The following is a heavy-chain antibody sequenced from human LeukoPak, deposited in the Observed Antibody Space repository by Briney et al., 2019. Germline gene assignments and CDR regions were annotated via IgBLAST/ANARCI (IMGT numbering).Heavy chain of an antibody. V-gene: IGHV3-30*02. CDR3: AKDLLAGHYYDSSGYYPSFHF. D-gene: IGHD3-22*01. CDR2: IRYDGTNK. CDR1: RFTFSSYG. Sequence: GGSLRLSCVASRFTFSSYGMLWVRQAPGKGLEWVAFIRYDGTNKYYVDSVKGRFTMSRDNSKNTLYLQMNSLRAEDTAVYYCAKDLLAGHYYDSSGYYPSFHFWGQGTLVTVSS. J-gene: IGHJ4*02.